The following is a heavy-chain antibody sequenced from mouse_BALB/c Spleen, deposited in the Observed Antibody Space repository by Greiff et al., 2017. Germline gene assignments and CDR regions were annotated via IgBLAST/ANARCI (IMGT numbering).Heavy chain of an antibody. CDR2: ISSGGST. CDR1: GFTFSSYA. CDR3: ARGGPYYRYDDYAMDY. D-gene: IGHD2-14*01. V-gene: IGHV5-6-5*01. Sequence: EVHLVESGGGLVKPGGSLKLSCAASGFTFSSYAMSWVRQTPEKRLEWVASISSGGSTYYPDSVKGRFTISRDNARNILYLQMSSLRSEDTAMYYCARGGPYYRYDDYAMDYWGQGTSVTVSS. J-gene: IGHJ4*01.